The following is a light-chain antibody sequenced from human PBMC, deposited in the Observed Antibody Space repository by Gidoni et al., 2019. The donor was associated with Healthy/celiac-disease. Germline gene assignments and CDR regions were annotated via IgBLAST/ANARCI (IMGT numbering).Light chain of an antibody. J-gene: IGKJ3*01. V-gene: IGKV1-9*01. CDR2: AAS. CDR1: QGISSY. CDR3: QQLL. Sequence: DIQLTQSPSFLSASVGDRVTITCRASQGISSYLAWYQQKPGKAPKLLIYAASTLQSGVPSRFSGSGYGTEFTLTISSMQPEDFATYYCQQLLFXPXTKVDIK.